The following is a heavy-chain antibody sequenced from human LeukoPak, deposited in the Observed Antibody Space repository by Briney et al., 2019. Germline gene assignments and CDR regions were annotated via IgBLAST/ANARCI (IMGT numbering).Heavy chain of an antibody. CDR3: AKSEGASSARRFDY. D-gene: IGHD6-19*01. J-gene: IGHJ4*02. CDR1: GFTFTSYA. V-gene: IGHV3-23*01. CDR2: ISDGCKNT. Sequence: GGSLRLSCAPPGFTFTSYAMSWVPQAPGKGLEWVSGISDGCKNTDYAESVKGRFTISRDNSKNTLYLQVNSLRAEDTAAYYCAKSEGASSARRFDYWGQGTLVTVSS.